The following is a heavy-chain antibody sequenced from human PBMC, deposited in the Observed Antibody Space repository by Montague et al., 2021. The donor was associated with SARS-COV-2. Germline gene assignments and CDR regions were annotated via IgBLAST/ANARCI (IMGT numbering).Heavy chain of an antibody. CDR1: GGSIRSGSYN. CDR3: ARSGEGGTSWPFDY. Sequence: TLSLTCTVSGGSIRSGSYNWSRIRQSAGKGLEWIGRIYTRGGTYYNPSLKSRVTISIDTSKNQLSLKLSSVTAADAAMYYCARSGEGGTSWPFDYWGQGTLVTVSS. J-gene: IGHJ4*02. CDR2: IYTRGGT. D-gene: IGHD6-13*01. V-gene: IGHV4-61*02.